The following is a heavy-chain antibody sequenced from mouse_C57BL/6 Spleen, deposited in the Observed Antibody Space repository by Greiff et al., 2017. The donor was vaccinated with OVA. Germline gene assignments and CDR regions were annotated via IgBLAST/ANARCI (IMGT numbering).Heavy chain of an antibody. D-gene: IGHD3-1*01. CDR3: ARDRGPDYYAMDY. Sequence: EVQLVESGGGLVKPGGSLKLSCAASGFTFSSYAMSWVRQTPEKRLEWVATISDGGSYTYYPDNVKGRFTISRDNAKNNLYLQMSHLKSEDTAMYYCARDRGPDYYAMDYWGQGTSVTVSS. CDR2: ISDGGSYT. J-gene: IGHJ4*01. V-gene: IGHV5-4*01. CDR1: GFTFSSYA.